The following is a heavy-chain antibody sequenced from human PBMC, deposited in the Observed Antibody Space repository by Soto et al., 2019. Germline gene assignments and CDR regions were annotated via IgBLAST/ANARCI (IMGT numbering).Heavy chain of an antibody. CDR3: IVRYPYYFDY. V-gene: IGHV3-15*07. D-gene: IGHD2-21*01. CDR1: GFTFSNAW. Sequence: EVQLVESGGGLVKPGGSLRLSCAASGFTFSNAWMNWVRQAPGKGLEWVGGIKSKTDGGTTDYAAPVKGRFTISRDDSKNTLYLQMNSLKTEDTAVYYCIVRYPYYFDYWGQGTVVTVSS. J-gene: IGHJ4*02. CDR2: IKSKTDGGTT.